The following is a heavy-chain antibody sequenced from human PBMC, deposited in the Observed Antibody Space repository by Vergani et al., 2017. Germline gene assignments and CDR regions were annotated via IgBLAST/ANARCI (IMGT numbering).Heavy chain of an antibody. D-gene: IGHD3-3*01. CDR1: GFSLSTSGVG. Sequence: QITLKESGPTLVKPTQTLTLTCTFSGFSLSTSGVGVGWIRQPPGKALEWLALIYWNDDKRYSPSLKSMLTITKDTSKNQVVLTMTNMDPVYTATYYCAHLVVRFLEWPPLGFDPWGQGTLVTVSS. CDR3: AHLVVRFLEWPPLGFDP. CDR2: IYWNDDK. J-gene: IGHJ5*02. V-gene: IGHV2-5*01.